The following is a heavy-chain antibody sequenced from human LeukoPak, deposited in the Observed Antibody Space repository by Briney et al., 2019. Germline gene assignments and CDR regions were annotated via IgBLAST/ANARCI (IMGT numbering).Heavy chain of an antibody. V-gene: IGHV1-8*01. CDR1: GYTFTSYD. D-gene: IGHD6-19*01. CDR2: MNPNSGNT. CDR3: ARVGPVGQWRSLLHPRPKNWFDP. Sequence: ASVKVSCKASGYTFTSYDINWVRQATGQGLEWMGWMNPNSGNTGYAQKFQGRVTMTRNTSISTAHMELSSLRSEDTAVYYCARVGPVGQWRSLLHPRPKNWFDPWGQGTLVTVSS. J-gene: IGHJ5*02.